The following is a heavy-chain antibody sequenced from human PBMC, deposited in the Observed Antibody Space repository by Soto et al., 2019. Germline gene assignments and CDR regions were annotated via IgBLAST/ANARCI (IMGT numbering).Heavy chain of an antibody. CDR2: MNSDGSTT. V-gene: IGHV3-74*01. CDR3: ATAEVDY. J-gene: IGHJ4*02. Sequence: PVGSLRLSCAVSGFTFANHWMHWVRQAPGKGLEWVSRMNSDGSTTDYADSVKGRFTVSRDNAKDTLYLQMNSLRAEDTAVYYCATAEVDYWGPGTLVTVS. CDR1: GFTFANHW.